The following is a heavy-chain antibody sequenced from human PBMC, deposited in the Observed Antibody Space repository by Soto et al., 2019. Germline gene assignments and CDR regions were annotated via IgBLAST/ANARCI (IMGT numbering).Heavy chain of an antibody. V-gene: IGHV2-5*01. J-gene: IGHJ4*02. CDR2: IYWNDDK. Sequence: SGPTLVNPTQTLTLTCTFSGFSLSTSGVGVGWIRQPPGKALEWLALIYWNDDKRYSPSLKSRLTITKDTSKNQVVLTMTNMDPVDTATYYCAHRRRSWGAGSSSRNYYFDYWGQGTLVTVSS. CDR3: AHRRRSWGAGSSSRNYYFDY. D-gene: IGHD3-10*01. CDR1: GFSLSTSGVG.